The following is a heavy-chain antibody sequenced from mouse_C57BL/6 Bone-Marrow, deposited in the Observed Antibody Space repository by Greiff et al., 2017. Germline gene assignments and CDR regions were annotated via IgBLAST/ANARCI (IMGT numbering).Heavy chain of an antibody. CDR3: ASGQITYWYFDV. D-gene: IGHD1-3*01. Sequence: QVQLQQPGAELVMPGASVKLSCKASGYTFTSYWMHWVKQRPGQGLEWIGEIDPSDSYTNYNQKFKGKSTLTVDKSSSTAYMQLSSLTSEDSAVYYCASGQITYWYFDVWGTGTTVTVSS. CDR2: IDPSDSYT. V-gene: IGHV1-69*01. J-gene: IGHJ1*03. CDR1: GYTFTSYW.